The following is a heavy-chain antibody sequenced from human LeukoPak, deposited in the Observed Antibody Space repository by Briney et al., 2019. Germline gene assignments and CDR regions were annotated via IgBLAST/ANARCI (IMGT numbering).Heavy chain of an antibody. D-gene: IGHD3-22*01. CDR1: GFTFSSYA. V-gene: IGHV3-23*01. Sequence: QTGGSLRLSCAASGFTFSSYAMSWVRQAPGKGLEWVSAISGSGGSTYYADSVKGRFTISRDNSKSTLYLQMNSLRAEDTAVYYCAKAVRNYYDSSGYIDYWGPGNPGHRLL. J-gene: IGHJ4*02. CDR3: AKAVRNYYDSSGYIDY. CDR2: ISGSGGST.